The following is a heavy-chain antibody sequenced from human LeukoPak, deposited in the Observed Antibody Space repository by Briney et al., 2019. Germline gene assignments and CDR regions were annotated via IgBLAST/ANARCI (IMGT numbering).Heavy chain of an antibody. CDR2: ISDSGGGT. CDR1: GFTFSSYV. CDR3: GKLPGRAADY. V-gene: IGHV3-23*01. J-gene: IGHJ4*02. Sequence: GGSLRLSCAASGFTFSSYVMNWVRQAPGKGLEWVSGISDSGGGTYYADSVKGRFTISRDNSKNTLYLQMNSLRAEDTAVYYCGKLPGRAADYWGQGTLVTVSS.